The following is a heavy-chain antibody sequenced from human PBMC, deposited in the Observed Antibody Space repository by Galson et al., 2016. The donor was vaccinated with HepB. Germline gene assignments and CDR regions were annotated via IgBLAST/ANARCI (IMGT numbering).Heavy chain of an antibody. CDR1: GGSIISGGSY. J-gene: IGHJ4*02. CDR3: AKATGYGEQWLPQSIDF. D-gene: IGHD3-9*01. Sequence: LSLTCPVSGGSIISGGSYWRWLRQHPGKGLEWIGYIYYTGSTNYSPSLRNRVTISLDPSENQFSLNLTSVTAADTAVYYCAKATGYGEQWLPQSIDFWGQGTLVSVSS. V-gene: IGHV4-31*03. CDR2: IYYTGST.